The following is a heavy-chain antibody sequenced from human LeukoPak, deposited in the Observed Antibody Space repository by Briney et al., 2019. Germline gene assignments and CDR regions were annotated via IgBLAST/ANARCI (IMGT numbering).Heavy chain of an antibody. D-gene: IGHD3-3*01. J-gene: IGHJ4*02. V-gene: IGHV4-34*01. CDR2: INHSGGT. CDR3: ARGDYDFWSGYSGYYFDY. CDR1: GGSFSGYY. Sequence: NSSETLSLTCAVYGGSFSGYYWSWIRQPPGKGLEWIGEINHSGGTNYNPSLKSRVTISVDTSKNQFSLKLSSVTAADTAVYYCARGDYDFWSGYSGYYFDYWGQGTLVTVSS.